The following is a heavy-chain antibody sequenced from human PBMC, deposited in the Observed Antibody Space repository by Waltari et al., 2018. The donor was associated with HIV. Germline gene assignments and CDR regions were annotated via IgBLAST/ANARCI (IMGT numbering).Heavy chain of an antibody. CDR2: NSAYNGNT. CDR3: ARDASSSSPLTYFDY. CDR1: GYTFTSYG. V-gene: IGHV1-18*01. J-gene: IGHJ4*02. D-gene: IGHD6-6*01. Sequence: QVQLVQSGAEVKKPGASVKVSCKASGYTFTSYGISWVRQAPGQGLEGMGWNSAYNGNTNYAQKRQGRVTMTTDTSTSTAYMELRSLRSDDTAVYYCARDASSSSPLTYFDYWGQGTLVTVSS.